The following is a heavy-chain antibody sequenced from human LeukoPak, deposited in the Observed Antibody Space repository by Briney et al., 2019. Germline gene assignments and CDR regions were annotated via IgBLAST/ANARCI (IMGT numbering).Heavy chain of an antibody. V-gene: IGHV3-74*01. CDR2: INSDGSST. D-gene: IGHD4-11*01. Sequence: PGGSLRLSCAASGFTFNSYWMHWVRQAPGKGLVWVSRINSDGSSTSYADSVKGRFTISRDNAKNTLYLQMNSLRAEDTAVYYCARVDDMTTVTDYWGQGTLVTVSS. CDR3: ARVDDMTTVTDY. CDR1: GFTFNSYW. J-gene: IGHJ4*02.